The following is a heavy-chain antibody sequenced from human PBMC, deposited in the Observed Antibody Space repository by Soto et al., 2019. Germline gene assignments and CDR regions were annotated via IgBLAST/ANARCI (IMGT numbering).Heavy chain of an antibody. J-gene: IGHJ4*02. CDR1: VGSISSGDYY. Sequence: SETLSLTCTFSVGSISSGDYYWSWIRQPPGKGLEWIGYIYYSGSTYYNPSLKSRVTISVDTPKNQFSLKLSSVTAADTAVYYCAKDNGLWFLSYFDYWGQGTLVTVS. V-gene: IGHV4-30-4*01. CDR2: IYYSGST. CDR3: AKDNGLWFLSYFDY. D-gene: IGHD5-18*01.